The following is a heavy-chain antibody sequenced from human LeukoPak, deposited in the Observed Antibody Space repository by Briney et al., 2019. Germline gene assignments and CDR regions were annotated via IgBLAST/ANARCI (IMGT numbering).Heavy chain of an antibody. V-gene: IGHV4-39*07. CDR3: ARAHSGYDSWFDP. J-gene: IGHJ5*02. CDR1: GGSISSGSYY. Sequence: SQTLSLTCTVSGGSISSGSYYWSWIRQPPGKGLEWIGEINHSGSTNYNPSLKSRVTISVDTSKNQFSLKLSSVTAADTAVYYCARAHSGYDSWFDPWGQGTLVTVSS. D-gene: IGHD5-12*01. CDR2: INHSGST.